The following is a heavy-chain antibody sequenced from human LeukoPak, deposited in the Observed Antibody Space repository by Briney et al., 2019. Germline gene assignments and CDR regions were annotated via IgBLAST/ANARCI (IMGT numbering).Heavy chain of an antibody. Sequence: SQTLSLTCTVSGGSISSGGYYWSWIRQYPGKGLEWIGNMYVRGTTYYNPSLKSRLSISVDTSKNQFSLNLRSVTAADTAVYYCARDAWLQSFRAFDLWGQGTMVTVSS. CDR2: MYVRGTT. CDR1: GGSISSGGYY. CDR3: ARDAWLQSFRAFDL. D-gene: IGHD5-24*01. J-gene: IGHJ3*01. V-gene: IGHV4-31*03.